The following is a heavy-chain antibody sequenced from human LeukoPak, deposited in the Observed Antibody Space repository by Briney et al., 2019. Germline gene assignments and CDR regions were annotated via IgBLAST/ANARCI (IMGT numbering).Heavy chain of an antibody. V-gene: IGHV5-51*01. CDR1: GYRFTSYW. Sequence: GESLQFSCQGSGYRFTSYWIGSVGQMPGKGMEWMGIIYPGDSDTRYSPCFQGQPTISADKSISTAYLQWSSLKASDTAMYYCARQIYGDYAGDAFDIWGQGTMVTVSS. J-gene: IGHJ3*02. CDR2: IYPGDSDT. D-gene: IGHD4-17*01. CDR3: ARQIYGDYAGDAFDI.